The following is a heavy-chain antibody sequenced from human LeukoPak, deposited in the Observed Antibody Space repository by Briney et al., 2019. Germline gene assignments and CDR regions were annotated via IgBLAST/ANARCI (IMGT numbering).Heavy chain of an antibody. Sequence: ASVKVSCKASGGTFSSYAISWVRQAPGQGLEWMGGIIPIFGTANYAQKFQGRVTITTDESTSTAYMELSSLRSEDTAVYYCARVDVPAASSAWFDPWGQGTLVTVSS. J-gene: IGHJ5*02. CDR3: ARVDVPAASSAWFDP. D-gene: IGHD2-2*01. CDR1: GGTFSSYA. CDR2: IIPIFGTA. V-gene: IGHV1-69*05.